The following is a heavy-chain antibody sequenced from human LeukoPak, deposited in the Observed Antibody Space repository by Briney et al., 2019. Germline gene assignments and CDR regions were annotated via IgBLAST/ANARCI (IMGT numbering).Heavy chain of an antibody. V-gene: IGHV4-59*12. J-gene: IGHJ5*02. D-gene: IGHD3-3*01. CDR2: IYYSGST. Sequence: SETLSLTCTVSGGSISSYYWSWIRQPPGKGLEWIGYIYYSGSTKYNPSLKSRVTMSVDTSKNQFSLKLSSVTAADTAMYYCARRVFAIFGVETKVGANWFDPWGQGTLVTVSS. CDR1: GGSISSYY. CDR3: ARRVFAIFGVETKVGANWFDP.